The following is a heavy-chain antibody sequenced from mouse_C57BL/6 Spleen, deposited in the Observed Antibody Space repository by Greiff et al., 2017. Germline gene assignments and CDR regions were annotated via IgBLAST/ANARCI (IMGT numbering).Heavy chain of an antibody. CDR2: FHPYNDDT. D-gene: IGHD1-1*01. V-gene: IGHV1-47*01. Sequence: VQLQESGAELVKPGASVKMSCKASGYTFTTYPIEWMKQNHGQSLEWIGNFHPYNDDTKYNEKFKGKATLTVEKSSSTVYLELSRLTSDDAAVYYCARTNYCGSSWYFDGWGKGTTVTVSS. CDR3: ARTNYCGSSWYFDG. J-gene: IGHJ1*03. CDR1: GYTFTTYP.